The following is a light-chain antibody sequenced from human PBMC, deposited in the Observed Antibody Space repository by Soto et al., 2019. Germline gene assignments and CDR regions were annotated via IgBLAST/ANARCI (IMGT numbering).Light chain of an antibody. Sequence: QSVLTQPASVSGAPGQRVTISCTGSSSNIGAGFDVHWYQQLPGAAPKLLIYGNSNRPSGVHDRFSGTKSGTSATLAITGLQAEDEADYYYQSYDSSLSASYVFGTGTKVTVL. CDR2: GNS. CDR1: SSNIGAGFD. J-gene: IGLJ1*01. V-gene: IGLV1-40*01. CDR3: QSYDSSLSASYV.